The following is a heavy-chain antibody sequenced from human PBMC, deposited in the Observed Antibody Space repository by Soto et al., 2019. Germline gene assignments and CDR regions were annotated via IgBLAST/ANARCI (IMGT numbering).Heavy chain of an antibody. V-gene: IGHV2-5*02. D-gene: IGHD3-10*01. CDR2: IYWDDDK. CDR1: GFSLSTSGVG. Sequence: SGPTLVNPTQTLTLTCTFSGFSLSTSGVGVGWIRQPPGKALEWLALIYWDDDKRYSPSLKSRLTITKDTSKNQVVLTMTNMDPVDTATYYCAHSALWFGELLSEIYNWFDPWGQGTLVTVSS. J-gene: IGHJ5*02. CDR3: AHSALWFGELLSEIYNWFDP.